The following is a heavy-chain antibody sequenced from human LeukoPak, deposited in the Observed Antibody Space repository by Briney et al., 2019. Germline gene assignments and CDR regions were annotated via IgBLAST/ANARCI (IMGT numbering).Heavy chain of an antibody. CDR3: MGAGRITMVRGVMNGMDV. CDR1: GFTFSSYE. J-gene: IGHJ6*04. Sequence: PGGSLRLSCAASGFTFSSYEMNWVRQAPGKGLEWVSYISSSGSTIYYADSVKGRFTISRDNAMNSLYLQMNSLRAEDTAVYYCMGAGRITMVRGVMNGMDVWGKGTTVTVSS. D-gene: IGHD3-10*01. V-gene: IGHV3-48*03. CDR2: ISSSGSTI.